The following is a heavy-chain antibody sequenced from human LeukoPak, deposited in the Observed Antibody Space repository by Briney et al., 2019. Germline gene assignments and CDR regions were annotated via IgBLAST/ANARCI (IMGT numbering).Heavy chain of an antibody. D-gene: IGHD6-19*01. J-gene: IGHJ4*02. CDR1: GGSISNYY. CDR2: LFYSGTT. V-gene: IGHV4-59*01. Sequence: SKTLSLTCTVSGGSISNYYWSWIRQPPGKGLEWIGYLFYSGTTNYNPSLKSRVTMSVDASKNQFSLKLNSVTAADTAVYYCARGTYSSHYFDYWGQGTLVTVSS. CDR3: ARGTYSSHYFDY.